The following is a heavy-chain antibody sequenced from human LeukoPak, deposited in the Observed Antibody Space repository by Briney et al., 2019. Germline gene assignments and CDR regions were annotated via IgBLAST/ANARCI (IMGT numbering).Heavy chain of an antibody. D-gene: IGHD3-22*01. Sequence: GGSLRLSCAASGFTFSKAWMSWVRQATGKGLEWLGRIKSNADGGTTDYAAPVQGRITISRDDSQNTLYLQLDSLKAEDTAVYYCSTYRWQYDSSGYRAGDEYWGQGTLVTVSS. J-gene: IGHJ4*02. CDR2: IKSNADGGTT. CDR1: GFTFSKAW. CDR3: STYRWQYDSSGYRAGDEY. V-gene: IGHV3-15*01.